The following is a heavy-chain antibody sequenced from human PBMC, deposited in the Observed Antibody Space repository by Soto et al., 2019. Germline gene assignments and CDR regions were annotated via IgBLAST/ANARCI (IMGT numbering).Heavy chain of an antibody. D-gene: IGHD3-10*01. V-gene: IGHV5-51*01. CDR3: ARGTAPRITVLRGPPPMRGFDI. Sequence: GESLKISCKGSGYSFTNYWIGWVRQMPGKGLEWMGIIYPGDSDTRYRPSFQGQVTISADKSISTAYLQVNSLRAEDTAVYYCARGTAPRITVLRGPPPMRGFDIWGQGTMVTVSS. CDR1: GYSFTNYW. CDR2: IYPGDSDT. J-gene: IGHJ3*02.